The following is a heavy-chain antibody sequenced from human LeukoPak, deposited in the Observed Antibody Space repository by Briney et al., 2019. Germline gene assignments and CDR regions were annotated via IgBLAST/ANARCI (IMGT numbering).Heavy chain of an antibody. Sequence: GGSLRLSCVASGFTFSSYAMSWVRQAPGKGLEWVSGVSGSGGTTYYADSVKGRFTISRDNSKNTLDLEMNSLRADDTAVYYCANGVGLSGRYCSYSCVYFDYWGQGTLVTVSS. D-gene: IGHD2-15*01. CDR3: ANGVGLSGRYCSYSCVYFDY. CDR1: GFTFSSYA. J-gene: IGHJ4*02. CDR2: VSGSGGTT. V-gene: IGHV3-23*01.